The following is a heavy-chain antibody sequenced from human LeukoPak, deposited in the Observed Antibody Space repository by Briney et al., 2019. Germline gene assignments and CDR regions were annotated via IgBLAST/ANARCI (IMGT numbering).Heavy chain of an antibody. CDR2: THYSGST. CDR1: GGSISSYY. Sequence: SETLSLTCTVSGGSISSYYWSWIRQPPGKGLEWIGYTHYSGSTSYNPSHKSRVTISVDTSKNQFSLKLPSVTAADTAVYYCARGYSGSYGRFDYWGQGTLVTVSS. V-gene: IGHV4-59*01. J-gene: IGHJ4*02. D-gene: IGHD1-26*01. CDR3: ARGYSGSYGRFDY.